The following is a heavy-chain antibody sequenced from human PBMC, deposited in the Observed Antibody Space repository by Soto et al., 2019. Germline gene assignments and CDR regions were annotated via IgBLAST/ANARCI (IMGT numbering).Heavy chain of an antibody. V-gene: IGHV3-48*02. CDR2: ISSSGTNM. J-gene: IGHJ6*02. CDR3: AREIGTIYGGYGMDV. D-gene: IGHD3-3*01. CDR1: GFTFSTYS. Sequence: EVQLVESGGGLMRPGGSLRLSCAASGFTFSTYSMNWVRQAPGKGLEWVAYISSSGTNMYYADSVKGRLTISRDNAKNSLYVQMNSLRDEDTAVYYCAREIGTIYGGYGMDVWGQGTTVTVSS.